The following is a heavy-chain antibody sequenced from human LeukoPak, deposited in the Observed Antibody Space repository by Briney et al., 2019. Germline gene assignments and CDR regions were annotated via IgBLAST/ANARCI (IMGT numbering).Heavy chain of an antibody. J-gene: IGHJ4*02. CDR3: ARVASYSSSWYYFDY. V-gene: IGHV1-2*02. CDR1: GYTFTGYY. CDR2: INPNSGGT. Sequence: GASVKVSCKASGYTFTGYYMHWVRQAPGQGLEWMGWINPNSGGTNYAQKFQGRVTMTRDTSTSTVYMELSSLRSEDAAVYYCARVASYSSSWYYFDYWGQGTLVTVSS. D-gene: IGHD6-13*01.